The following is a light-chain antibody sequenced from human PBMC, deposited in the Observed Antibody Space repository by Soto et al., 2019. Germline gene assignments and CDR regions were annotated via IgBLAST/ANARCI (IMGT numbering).Light chain of an antibody. J-gene: IGKJ1*01. CDR3: QQYFSSPQT. CDR1: QRVFYSSTNKSY. Sequence: DIVMTQSPDSLAVSLGERATINCTSSQRVFYSSTNKSYLAWYQQKPGQPPKLLIYWASTRESGVPDRFSGSGSGTDFTLSISTLQAEDVAVYHCQQYFSSPQTFGQGTKVEIK. CDR2: WAS. V-gene: IGKV4-1*01.